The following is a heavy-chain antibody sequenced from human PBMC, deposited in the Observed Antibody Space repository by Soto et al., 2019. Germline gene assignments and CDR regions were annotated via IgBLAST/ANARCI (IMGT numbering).Heavy chain of an antibody. CDR1: GYTFTSYA. CDR3: AKAHKHTAIVTAIPFDL. J-gene: IGHJ4*01. V-gene: IGHV1-3*01. Sequence: ASVKVSCKASGYTFTSYAMHWVRQAPGQRLEWMGWINAGNGNTKYSQKFQGRFTISRDNAKNSLYLHMNSLRPEDTAFYYCAKAHKHTAIVTAIPFDLWGHRALVTVSS. D-gene: IGHD2-21*02. CDR2: INAGNGNT.